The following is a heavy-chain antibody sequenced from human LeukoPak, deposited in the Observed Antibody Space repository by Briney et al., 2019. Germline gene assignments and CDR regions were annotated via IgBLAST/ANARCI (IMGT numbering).Heavy chain of an antibody. Sequence: AGGSLRLSCAASGFPFSSYDMNWVRQAPGKGLEYVSAISDSGGSTYYAGSVKGRLTIFRDHSKNTLYLQMSSLRADDTAVYCCVRGYSFGPYGMDVWGQGTTVTVSS. CDR3: VRGYSFGPYGMDV. D-gene: IGHD2-15*01. J-gene: IGHJ6*02. CDR2: ISDSGGST. CDR1: GFPFSSYD. V-gene: IGHV3-64D*09.